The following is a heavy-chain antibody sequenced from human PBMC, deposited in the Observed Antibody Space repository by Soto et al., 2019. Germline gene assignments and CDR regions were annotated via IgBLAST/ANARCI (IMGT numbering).Heavy chain of an antibody. J-gene: IGHJ4*02. CDR2: ISSSSSYT. Sequence: PGGSLRLSCAASGFTFSDYYMSWIRQAPGKGLEWVSYISSSSSYTNYADSVKGRFTISRDNAKNSLFLQMNSLRAEDTAVYYCAAHSSGYYYVDEWGQGTLVTVSS. CDR1: GFTFSDYY. D-gene: IGHD3-22*01. V-gene: IGHV3-11*03. CDR3: AAHSSGYYYVDE.